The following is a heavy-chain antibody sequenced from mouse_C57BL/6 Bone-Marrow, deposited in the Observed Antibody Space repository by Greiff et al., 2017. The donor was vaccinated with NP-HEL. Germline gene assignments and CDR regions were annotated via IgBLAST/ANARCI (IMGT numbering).Heavy chain of an antibody. V-gene: IGHV1-55*01. Sequence: VQLQQPGAELVKPGASVKMSCKASGYTFTSYWITWVKQRPGQGLEWIGDIYPGSGSTNSKEKFKSKATLTVYTSASTAYMQLSSLTSEDAAVYYCARPYYSNLYAMDYWGQGTSVTVSA. CDR3: ARPYYSNLYAMDY. CDR2: IYPGSGST. CDR1: GYTFTSYW. J-gene: IGHJ4*01. D-gene: IGHD2-5*01.